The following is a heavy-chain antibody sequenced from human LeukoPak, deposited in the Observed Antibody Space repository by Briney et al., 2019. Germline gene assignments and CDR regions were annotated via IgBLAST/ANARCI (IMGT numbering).Heavy chain of an antibody. CDR1: GYTFTGYY. CDR2: INPNSGGT. V-gene: IGHV1-2*02. J-gene: IGHJ1*01. D-gene: IGHD2-15*01. Sequence: ASVKVPCKASGYTFTGYYMHWVRQAPGQGLEWMGWINPNSGGTNYAQKFQGRVTMTRDTSISTAYMELSRLRSDDTAVYYCARARCSGGSCYYAGYFQHWGQGTLVTVSS. CDR3: ARARCSGGSCYYAGYFQH.